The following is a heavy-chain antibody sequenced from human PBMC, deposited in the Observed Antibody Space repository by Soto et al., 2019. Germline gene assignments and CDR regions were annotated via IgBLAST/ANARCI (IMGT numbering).Heavy chain of an antibody. Sequence: QVQLVESGGGVVQPGRSLRLSCAASGFTFSSYGMHWVRQAPGKGLEWVAVIWYDGSNKYYADSVKGRFTISRDNSKNTLYLQMNSLRAEDTAVYYCARDSSSWYRNAFDIWGQGTMVTVSS. CDR2: IWYDGSNK. D-gene: IGHD6-13*01. CDR3: ARDSSSWYRNAFDI. V-gene: IGHV3-33*01. J-gene: IGHJ3*02. CDR1: GFTFSSYG.